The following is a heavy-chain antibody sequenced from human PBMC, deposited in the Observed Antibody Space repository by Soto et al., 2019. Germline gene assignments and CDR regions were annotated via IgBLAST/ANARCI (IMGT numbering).Heavy chain of an antibody. CDR2: ISAHNGNT. D-gene: IGHD6-25*01. Sequence: QVQLVQSGAEVKKPGASVKVSCKASGYTFTSYGISWVRQAPGQGLEWMGWISAHNGNTNYAQKLQGRVTMTTDTSTSTGCMELRSLTSDDTAVYFCGREYGYRGGFDYWGQGTLVTVSS. V-gene: IGHV1-18*01. J-gene: IGHJ4*02. CDR3: GREYGYRGGFDY. CDR1: GYTFTSYG.